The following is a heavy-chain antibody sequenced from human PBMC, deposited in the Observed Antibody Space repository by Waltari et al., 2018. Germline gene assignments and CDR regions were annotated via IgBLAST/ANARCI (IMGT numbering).Heavy chain of an antibody. CDR3: ARVDWNDVPYLAY. V-gene: IGHV4-59*01. Sequence: QVQLQESGPGLVKPSETLYLTCTVPGGSISSYYWSWIRQPPGKGLEWIGYIYYSGSTNYNPSLKSRVTISVDTSKNQFSLKLSSVTAADTAVYYCARVDWNDVPYLAYWGQGTLVTVSS. CDR1: GGSISSYY. CDR2: IYYSGST. J-gene: IGHJ4*02. D-gene: IGHD1-1*01.